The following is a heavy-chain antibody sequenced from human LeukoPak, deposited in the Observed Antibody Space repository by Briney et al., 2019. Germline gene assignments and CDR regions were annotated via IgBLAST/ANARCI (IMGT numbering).Heavy chain of an antibody. CDR1: GFTFSSYW. V-gene: IGHV3-7*01. J-gene: IGHJ4*02. CDR3: ARAKSFHSSLRYFDY. CDR2: IKQDGSEK. D-gene: IGHD6-13*01. Sequence: GGSLRLSCAASGFTFSSYWMNWVRQAPGKGLEWVANIKQDGSEKYYVDSVKGRFTISRDNAKNSLYLQMNSLRAEDTAVYYCARAKSFHSSLRYFDYWGQGTLVTVSS.